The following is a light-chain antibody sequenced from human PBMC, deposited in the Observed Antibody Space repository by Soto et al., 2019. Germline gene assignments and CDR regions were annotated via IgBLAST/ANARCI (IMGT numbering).Light chain of an antibody. CDR1: QSVSSK. CDR3: QQYNNWPPIT. CDR2: GAS. J-gene: IGKJ1*01. Sequence: ETVLTVSPCTLSVSPGGGAPLASRASQSVSSKLAWYQQKPGQAPRLLVYGASTRATGIPARFSGSGSGTEFTLSISSLQSEDFAVYYCQQYNNWPPITFGQGTKVDIK. V-gene: IGKV3D-15*01.